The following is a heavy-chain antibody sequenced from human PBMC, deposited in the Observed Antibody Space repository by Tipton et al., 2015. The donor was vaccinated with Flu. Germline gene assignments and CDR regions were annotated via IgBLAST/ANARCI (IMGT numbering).Heavy chain of an antibody. CDR2: IYASGST. CDR3: ATVNPTGYLRTAPGWFDT. D-gene: IGHD5-12*01. CDR1: GGSITSYY. Sequence: TLSLTCIVSGGSITSYYWSWVRQPAGKGLEWIGHIYASGSTNYNPSLRSRVTMSVDTSKNQFSLHLSSPTAADTAVYYCATVNPTGYLRTAPGWFDTWGHGSLGAVSS. V-gene: IGHV4-4*07. J-gene: IGHJ5*01.